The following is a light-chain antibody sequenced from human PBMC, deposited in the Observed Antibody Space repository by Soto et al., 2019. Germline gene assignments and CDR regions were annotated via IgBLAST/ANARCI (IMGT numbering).Light chain of an antibody. CDR1: QDIAGY. J-gene: IGKJ5*01. CDR3: QQAYSFPIT. Sequence: GDRVTITCRASQDIAGYLXXYXXKXGXXXEXXXHGASRLQSGVPARFSGSGYGTDFTLSINSLQPEDFATYYCQQAYSFPITFGQGTRLEIK. V-gene: IGKV1D-12*01. CDR2: GAS.